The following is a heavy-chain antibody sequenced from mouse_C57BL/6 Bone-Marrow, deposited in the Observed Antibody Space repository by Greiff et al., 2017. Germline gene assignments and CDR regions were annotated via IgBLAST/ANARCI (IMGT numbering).Heavy chain of an antibody. CDR2: ISSGSSTI. V-gene: IGHV5-17*01. J-gene: IGHJ3*01. CDR3: AGPALLQSPWFAY. D-gene: IGHD1-2*01. CDR1: GFTFSDYG. Sequence: EVKLMESGGGLVKPGGSLTLSCAASGFTFSDYGMHWVRQAPEKGLEWVAYISSGSSTIYYADTVKGRFTISRDNAKNTRFLQMTSLMSEDTAMYYCAGPALLQSPWFAYWGQGTLVTVSA.